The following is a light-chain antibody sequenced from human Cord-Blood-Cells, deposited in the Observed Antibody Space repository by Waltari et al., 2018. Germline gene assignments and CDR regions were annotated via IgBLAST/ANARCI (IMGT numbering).Light chain of an antibody. CDR3: SSYTSSSTYV. Sequence: QSALTQPASVSGSPGQSITISCTGTSSDVGGYNYVSWYQQHPGKATNLMIYDVSNRPSGVSNRVSGSKSGNTASLTISGLQTEDEADYYCSSYTSSSTYVFGTGTKVTVL. CDR1: SSDVGGYNY. J-gene: IGLJ1*01. V-gene: IGLV2-14*01. CDR2: DVS.